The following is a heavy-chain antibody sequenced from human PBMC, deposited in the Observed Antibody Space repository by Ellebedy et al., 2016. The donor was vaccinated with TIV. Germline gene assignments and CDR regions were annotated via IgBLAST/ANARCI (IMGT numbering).Heavy chain of an antibody. CDR1: GFTFSSYA. CDR2: IVGSGGSR. V-gene: IGHV3-23*01. D-gene: IGHD5-18*01. Sequence: GESLKISCAASGFTFSSYAMSWVRQAPGKGLEWVSGIVGSGGSRYADSVKGRFTISRDNSKSTLDLQMKSLRDEDTAVYFCAKDRTAGDGYWVFDSWGQGTLVTVSS. CDR3: AKDRTAGDGYWVFDS. J-gene: IGHJ4*02.